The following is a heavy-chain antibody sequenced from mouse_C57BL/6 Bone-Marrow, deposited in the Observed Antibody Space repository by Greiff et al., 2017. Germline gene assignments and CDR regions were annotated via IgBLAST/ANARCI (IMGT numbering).Heavy chain of an antibody. Sequence: QVQLKESGPGLVAPSQSLSITCTVSGFSLTSYGVDWVRQPPGKGLEWLGVIWGGGRTNYNSALMSRLSIRKDNSKSQVFLKMNCLQTDDTAMYYCAKRGGDDYDSFAYWGQGTLVTVSA. CDR3: AKRGGDDYDSFAY. V-gene: IGHV2-9*01. D-gene: IGHD2-4*01. J-gene: IGHJ3*01. CDR1: GFSLTSYG. CDR2: IWGGGRT.